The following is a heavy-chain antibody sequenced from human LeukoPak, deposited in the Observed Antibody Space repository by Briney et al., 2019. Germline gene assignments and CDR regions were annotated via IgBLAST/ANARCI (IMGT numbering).Heavy chain of an antibody. Sequence: GGALRLSCAASGFTFSSYAMSWVRQAPGKGLEWVSAISGSGGSTYYADSVKGGFPISRATSKTTLYLQMNSLRAEDTAVYYGAKDPPWSGYYFEYFQHWGQGTLVTVSS. CDR3: AKDPPWSGYYFEYFQH. J-gene: IGHJ1*01. V-gene: IGHV3-23*01. CDR2: ISGSGGST. CDR1: GFTFSSYA. D-gene: IGHD3-3*01.